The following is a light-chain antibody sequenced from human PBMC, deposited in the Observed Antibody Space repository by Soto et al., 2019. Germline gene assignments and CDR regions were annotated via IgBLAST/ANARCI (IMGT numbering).Light chain of an antibody. CDR2: GTS. J-gene: IGKJ5*01. CDR1: QSVSSN. V-gene: IGKV3-20*01. CDR3: QQYGSSGT. Sequence: EIVLTQSPAPLSLSPGERPTLPRRASQSVSSNLAWYQQKPAQAPRVLIYGTSIRASGVPERLSGGGSGTDLTLTISRLEPEDFSVYYCQQYGSSGTFGQGTRLVIK.